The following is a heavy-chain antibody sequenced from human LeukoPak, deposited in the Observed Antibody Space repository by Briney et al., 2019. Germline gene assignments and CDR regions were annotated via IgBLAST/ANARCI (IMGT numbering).Heavy chain of an antibody. V-gene: IGHV3-21*01. D-gene: IGHD2-21*01. CDR3: ARAPVAGPSLIDY. CDR1: GFTFNDYS. CDR2: ISGSGSYI. J-gene: IGHJ4*02. Sequence: AGGSLRFSCAASGFTFNDYSMNWVRQAPGKGLEWVSSISGSGSYIYYADAVKGRFIISRDNTKYSLYLQMNSLRADDTAVYYCARAPVAGPSLIDYWGQGTLVTVSS.